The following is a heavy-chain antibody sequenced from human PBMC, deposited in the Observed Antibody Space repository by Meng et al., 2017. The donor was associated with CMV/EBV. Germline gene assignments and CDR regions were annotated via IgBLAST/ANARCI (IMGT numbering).Heavy chain of an antibody. J-gene: IGHJ4*02. CDR2: INHRGST. CDR1: YY. V-gene: IGHV4-34*01. Sequence: YYWSWIRQPPGKGLEWIGEINHRGSTDYNPSLNSLVTIAVDTSKNQFSLKLSSVTAADTAVYYCARGRGSIAVAGSFDPHRGGYFDYWGQGTLVTVSS. D-gene: IGHD6-19*01. CDR3: ARGRGSIAVAGSFDPHRGGYFDY.